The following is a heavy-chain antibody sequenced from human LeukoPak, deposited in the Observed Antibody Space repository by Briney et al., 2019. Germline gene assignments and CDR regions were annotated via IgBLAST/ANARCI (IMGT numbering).Heavy chain of an antibody. CDR3: AKVRWDNSGWYYLDS. V-gene: IGHV3-7*01. CDR1: GFTFSGYW. D-gene: IGHD6-19*01. J-gene: IGHJ4*02. Sequence: PGGSLRLSCAASGFTFSGYWMTWVRQAPGRGLEWVANIKQDGSEKFYVDSVKGRFTISRDNAKNSLYLQMNSLRAEDTAVYYCAKVRWDNSGWYYLDSWGQGTLVTVSS. CDR2: IKQDGSEK.